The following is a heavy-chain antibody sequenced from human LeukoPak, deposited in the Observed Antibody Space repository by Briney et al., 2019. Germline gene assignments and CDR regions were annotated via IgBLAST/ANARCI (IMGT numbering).Heavy chain of an antibody. Sequence: PGGSLRPSCEGSGFTFDDYTTHWVRQAPGKGLEWVSLINRGGSTTVYADSVKGRFTISRDNSKNTLNLHMNSLRAEDTAVYYCAKDPTHYRVWDYYETIGLSYWGQGTLVTVSS. V-gene: IGHV3-NL1*01. CDR2: INRGGSTT. J-gene: IGHJ4*02. D-gene: IGHD3-22*01. CDR1: GFTFDDYT. CDR3: AKDPTHYRVWDYYETIGLSY.